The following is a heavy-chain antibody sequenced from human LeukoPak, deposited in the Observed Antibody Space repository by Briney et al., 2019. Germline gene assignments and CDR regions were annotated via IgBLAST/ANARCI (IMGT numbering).Heavy chain of an antibody. CDR2: ITGSGLHT. CDR1: GFTFSDYG. Sequence: SGGSLGLSCAASGFTFSDYGMTWVRQTPGNGLEWVSSITGSGLHTYYVDSVKGRFVISRDNSKTTLYLQMNSLRAEDTAVYYCAKGLRIPSNWGQGIMVTVSS. V-gene: IGHV3-23*01. J-gene: IGHJ4*02. CDR3: AKGLRIPSN. D-gene: IGHD2-21*01.